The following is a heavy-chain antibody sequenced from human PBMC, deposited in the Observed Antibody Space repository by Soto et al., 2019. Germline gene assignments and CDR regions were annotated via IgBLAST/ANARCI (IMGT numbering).Heavy chain of an antibody. CDR3: ASLTSWSQEYYYGMDV. CDR1: GFTFGDFG. D-gene: IGHD2-2*01. Sequence: QPGGSLRLSCTGSGFTFGDFGMSWFRQAPGKGLEWLSFIRSKGYGGTTESAASVRGRFITSRDDSKSIAYLQMNSLKTEDTAVYYCASLTSWSQEYYYGMDVWGQGTTVTVSS. V-gene: IGHV3-49*03. J-gene: IGHJ6*02. CDR2: IRSKGYGGTT.